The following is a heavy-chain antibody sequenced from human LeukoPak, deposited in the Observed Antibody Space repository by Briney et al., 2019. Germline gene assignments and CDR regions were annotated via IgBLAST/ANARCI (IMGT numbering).Heavy chain of an antibody. CDR1: GYSFTSYR. Sequence: GESLKISCKGSGYSFTSYRIGWVRQMPGKGLEWMGSIYPGDSETRYSPSFQGQVTISADKSISTAYLQWSSLKASDTAMYYCARRTSGHWFDPWGQGTLVTVSS. V-gene: IGHV5-51*01. CDR3: ARRTSGHWFDP. J-gene: IGHJ5*02. CDR2: IYPGDSET.